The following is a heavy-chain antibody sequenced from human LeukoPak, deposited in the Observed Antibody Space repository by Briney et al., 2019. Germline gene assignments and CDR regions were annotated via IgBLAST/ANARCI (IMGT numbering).Heavy chain of an antibody. CDR1: GFTFRTYS. Sequence: PGGSLRLSCAASGFTFRTYSMNWVRQAPGKGLEWVSSISGSGTNIFYADLVRGRFTISRDNAKNSLYLQMNSLRAEDTAVYYCTRDPEALMYYFDYWGQGTLVSVSS. CDR2: ISGSGTNI. V-gene: IGHV3-21*01. D-gene: IGHD2-8*01. CDR3: TRDPEALMYYFDY. J-gene: IGHJ4*02.